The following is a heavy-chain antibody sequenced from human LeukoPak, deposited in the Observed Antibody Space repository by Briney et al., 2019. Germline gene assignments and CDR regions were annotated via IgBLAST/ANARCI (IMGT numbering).Heavy chain of an antibody. D-gene: IGHD6-19*01. CDR2: INHSGST. J-gene: IGHJ4*02. CDR3: ARSIAVAEPPDY. Sequence: SETLSLTCAVYGGSFSGYYWSWIRQPPGKGLEWIGEINHSGSTNYNPSLKSRVTISVDTSKNQFSLKLSSVTAADTAVYYCARSIAVAEPPDYWGQGTLVTVSS. CDR1: GGSFSGYY. V-gene: IGHV4-34*01.